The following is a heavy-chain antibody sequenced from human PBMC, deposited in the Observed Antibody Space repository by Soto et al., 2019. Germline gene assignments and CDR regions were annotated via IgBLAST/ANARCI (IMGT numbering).Heavy chain of an antibody. D-gene: IGHD1-26*01. CDR3: ARDLQLYYLSYHIDV. CDR1: GYTFTDYY. V-gene: IGHV1-2*02. Sequence: QVQLVQSGAEVKKPGASVKVSCKTSGYTFTDYYMHWVRQAPGQGLEWLGWINPNSGDTNSAQSFQCRVTMTRDASVSTAYMELNSLRSDATAVYYCARDLQLYYLSYHIDVWGQGTTVTVSS. CDR2: INPNSGDT. J-gene: IGHJ6*02.